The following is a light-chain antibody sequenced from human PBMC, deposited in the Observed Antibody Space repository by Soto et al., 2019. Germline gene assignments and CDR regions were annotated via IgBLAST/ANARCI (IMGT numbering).Light chain of an antibody. CDR1: QSVTSSY. J-gene: IGKJ5*01. V-gene: IGKV3-20*01. Sequence: EIVLTQSPGTLSFSPGEIATLSCRARQSVTSSYLAWYQQKPGQAPRLLIYCASSGATGIPDRFSGSGSGTDFTLTISRLEPEDFAVYYCQQYGSSPPITFGQGTQLEIK. CDR2: CAS. CDR3: QQYGSSPPIT.